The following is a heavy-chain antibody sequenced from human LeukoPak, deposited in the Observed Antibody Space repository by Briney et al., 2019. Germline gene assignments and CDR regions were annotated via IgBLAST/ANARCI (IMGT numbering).Heavy chain of an antibody. Sequence: QTGGSLRLSCAASGFTFSSNWMHWVRQAPGKGLEWVSAISGSGGSTYYADSVKGRFTISRDNSKNTLYLQMNSLRAEDTAVYYCARDNEHYFDSGGQGTLVTVSS. CDR3: ARDNEHYFDS. J-gene: IGHJ4*02. CDR2: ISGSGGST. CDR1: GFTFSSNW. V-gene: IGHV3-23*01. D-gene: IGHD1-1*01.